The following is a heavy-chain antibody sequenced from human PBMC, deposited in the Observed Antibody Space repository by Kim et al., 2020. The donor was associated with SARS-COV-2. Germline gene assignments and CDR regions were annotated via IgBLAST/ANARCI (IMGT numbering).Heavy chain of an antibody. V-gene: IGHV4-59*01. J-gene: IGHJ4*02. Sequence: SETLSLTCTVSGGSISSYYWSWIRQPPGKGLEWIGYIYYSGTTNYNPSLKSRVTISVDTSKNQFSLRLSSVTAADTAVYYCAREGIVVAGTDYFDYWGQGTLVTVSS. CDR3: AREGIVVAGTDYFDY. D-gene: IGHD6-13*01. CDR2: IYYSGTT. CDR1: GGSISSYY.